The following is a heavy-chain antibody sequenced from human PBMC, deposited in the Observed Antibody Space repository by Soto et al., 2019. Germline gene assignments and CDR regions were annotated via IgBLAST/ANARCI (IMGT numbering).Heavy chain of an antibody. CDR3: ARSMVRGGWFDP. J-gene: IGHJ5*02. V-gene: IGHV4-30-4*01. Sequence: QVQLQESGPGLVKPSQTLSLTCTVASGSNSSGDYYWSWIRQPPGKGLEWIGYVYHTGRVYYEPYLKSRATISIDTSKNQFSLKLNSVTAADTAVYYCARSMVRGGWFDPWGQGTLVTVSS. D-gene: IGHD3-10*01. CDR1: SGSNSSGDYY. CDR2: VYHTGRV.